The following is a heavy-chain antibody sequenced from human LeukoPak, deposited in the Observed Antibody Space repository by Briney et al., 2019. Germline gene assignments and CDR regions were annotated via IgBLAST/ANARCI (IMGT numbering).Heavy chain of an antibody. V-gene: IGHV3-21*01. CDR2: ISSSSSFI. Sequence: GGSLRLSCAASGFTFSSYTMNWVRQAPGKGLEWVSSISSSSSFIYFADSVRGRFTISRDNAKSSLSLQMSSLRAEDTAVYYCARVQYCRSASCSEVASGMDVWGQGTTVTVSS. J-gene: IGHJ6*02. CDR3: ARVQYCRSASCSEVASGMDV. D-gene: IGHD2-2*01. CDR1: GFTFSSYT.